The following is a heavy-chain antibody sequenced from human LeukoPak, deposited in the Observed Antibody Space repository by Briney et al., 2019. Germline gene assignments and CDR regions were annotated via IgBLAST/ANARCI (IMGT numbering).Heavy chain of an antibody. Sequence: PSETLSLTCTVSGGSISSYYWSWIRQPPGKGLEWIGYIYYSGSTNYNPSLKSRVTISVDTSKNQFSLKLSSVTAADTAVYYCARDARVCTNGVCYGMDVWGQGTTVTVSS. V-gene: IGHV4-59*01. CDR2: IYYSGST. D-gene: IGHD2-8*01. CDR1: GGSISSYY. CDR3: ARDARVCTNGVCYGMDV. J-gene: IGHJ6*02.